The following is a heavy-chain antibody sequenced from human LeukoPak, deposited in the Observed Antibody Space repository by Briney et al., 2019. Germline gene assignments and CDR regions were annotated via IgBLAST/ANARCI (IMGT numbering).Heavy chain of an antibody. CDR3: ARHDGYYDFCSGYYLNY. D-gene: IGHD3-3*01. J-gene: IGHJ4*02. CDR2: IIPILGIA. V-gene: IGHV1-69*02. CDR1: GGTFSSYT. Sequence: PMASVKVSCKASGGTFSSYTISWVRQAPGQGLEWMGSIIPILGIANYAQKFQGRVTITADKSTSTAYMELSSLRSEDTAVYYCARHDGYYDFCSGYYLNYWGQGTLVTVSS.